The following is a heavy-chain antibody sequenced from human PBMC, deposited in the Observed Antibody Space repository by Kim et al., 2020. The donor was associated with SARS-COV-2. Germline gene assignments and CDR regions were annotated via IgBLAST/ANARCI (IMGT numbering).Heavy chain of an antibody. J-gene: IGHJ5*02. D-gene: IGHD6-13*01. CDR1: GYTFTSYG. CDR3: ARDRPIQQQLAINWFDP. Sequence: ASVKVSCKASGYTFTSYGISWVRQAPGQGLEWMGWISAYNGNTNYAQKLQGRVTMTTDTSTSTAYMELRSLRSDDTAVYYCARDRPIQQQLAINWFDPWGQVTLVTVSS. CDR2: ISAYNGNT. V-gene: IGHV1-18*01.